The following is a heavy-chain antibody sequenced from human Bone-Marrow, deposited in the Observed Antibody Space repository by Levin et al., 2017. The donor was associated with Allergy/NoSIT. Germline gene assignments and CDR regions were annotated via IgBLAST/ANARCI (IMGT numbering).Heavy chain of an antibody. CDR3: AREQQLDDWFDP. Sequence: WASVKVSCKASGGTFSTFGISWVRQAPGQGLEWMGGITPILGITNYAQKFQGRVTITADESTSTAYMELSSLRSEDTAVYYCAREQQLDDWFDPWGQGTLVTVSS. V-gene: IGHV1-69*13. D-gene: IGHD6-13*01. CDR2: ITPILGIT. J-gene: IGHJ5*02. CDR1: GGTFSTFG.